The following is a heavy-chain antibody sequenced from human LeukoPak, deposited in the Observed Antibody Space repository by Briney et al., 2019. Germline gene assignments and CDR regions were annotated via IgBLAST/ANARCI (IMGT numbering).Heavy chain of an antibody. D-gene: IGHD1-26*01. CDR1: DYSISSGYY. Sequence: SETMSLTCAVSDYSISSGYYWGWIRQPPGKGLEWIGSIYHSGITYYNPSLKSRVTILVDTSKNQFSLNLGSATAADTAVYYCASFVGAATTSHIDYWGQGTLVTVSS. V-gene: IGHV4-38-2*01. CDR3: ASFVGAATTSHIDY. CDR2: IYHSGIT. J-gene: IGHJ4*02.